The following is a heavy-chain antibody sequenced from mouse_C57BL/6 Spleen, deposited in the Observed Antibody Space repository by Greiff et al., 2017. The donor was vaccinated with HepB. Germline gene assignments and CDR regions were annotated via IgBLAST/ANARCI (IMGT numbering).Heavy chain of an antibody. Sequence: EVKLMESEGGLVQPGRSMKLSCTASGFTFSDYYMAWVRQVPEKGLEWVANINYDGSSTYYLDSLKSRFIISRDNAKNILYLQMSSLKSEDTATYYCARLGRGSLGYAMDYWGQGTSVTVSS. D-gene: IGHD4-1*01. CDR2: INYDGSST. J-gene: IGHJ4*01. CDR3: ARLGRGSLGYAMDY. V-gene: IGHV5-16*01. CDR1: GFTFSDYY.